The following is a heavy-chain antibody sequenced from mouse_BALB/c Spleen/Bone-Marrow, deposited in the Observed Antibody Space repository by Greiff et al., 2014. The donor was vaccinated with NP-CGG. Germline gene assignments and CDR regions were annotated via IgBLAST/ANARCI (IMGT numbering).Heavy chain of an antibody. V-gene: IGHV1S22*01. CDR1: GHTFTNYW. Sequence: LQQSGSELVRPGGSVKLTCKASGHTFTNYWVHWVKQRPGQGLEWIGNIYPGSGSTNYDEKFKRKATLTVDTSSTTAYMQPSSLTTEDSAVYYCTRDKAPPYYAMDYWGQGTSVTVSS. CDR3: TRDKAPPYYAMDY. CDR2: IYPGSGST. J-gene: IGHJ4*01.